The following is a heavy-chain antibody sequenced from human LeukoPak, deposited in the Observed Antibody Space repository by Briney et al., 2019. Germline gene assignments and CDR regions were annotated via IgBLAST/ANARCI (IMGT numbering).Heavy chain of an antibody. V-gene: IGHV3-23*01. CDR2: ISGSGGST. J-gene: IGHJ5*02. Sequence: GGSLRLSCAASGFTFSSYVMSWVRQAPGKGLEWVSAISGSGGSTYYADSVKGRFTISRDNSKNTLYLQMNSLRAEDTAVYYCASCSSTSCYNWFDPWGQGTLVTVSS. D-gene: IGHD2-2*01. CDR1: GFTFSSYV. CDR3: ASCSSTSCYNWFDP.